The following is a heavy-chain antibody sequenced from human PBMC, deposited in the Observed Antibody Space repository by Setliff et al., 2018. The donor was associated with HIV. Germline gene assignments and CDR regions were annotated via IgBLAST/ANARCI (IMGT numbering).Heavy chain of an antibody. D-gene: IGHD3-10*01. Sequence: SETLSLTCTVSGGSINSGGSYCVWIRQPALKGLEWIGRIYTSGLTNYNPSLKSRVTISVDTSKNQVSLKLSSVTASDTAVYYCARARYIVIRGDAGMDVWGPGTTVTVSS. CDR2: IYTSGLT. V-gene: IGHV4-61*02. CDR1: GGSINSGGSY. J-gene: IGHJ6*02. CDR3: ARARYIVIRGDAGMDV.